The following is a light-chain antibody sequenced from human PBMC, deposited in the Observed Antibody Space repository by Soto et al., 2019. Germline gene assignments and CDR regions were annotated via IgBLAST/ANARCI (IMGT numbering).Light chain of an antibody. CDR3: QQYGNSPWT. Sequence: ETVLTPSPGTLSLSPVETATLSCRASQSVKSNNLAWYQHKPGQSPRLLIYGASSRATGISDRFSGSGSGTDFTLTLSRLEPEDFAVYYCQQYGNSPWTFGQGTKVDIK. CDR2: GAS. J-gene: IGKJ1*01. V-gene: IGKV3-20*01. CDR1: QSVKSNN.